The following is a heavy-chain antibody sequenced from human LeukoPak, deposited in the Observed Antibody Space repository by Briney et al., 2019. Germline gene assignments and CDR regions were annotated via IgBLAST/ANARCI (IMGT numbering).Heavy chain of an antibody. V-gene: IGHV4-4*02. CDR3: ASLVATATYNWFDP. J-gene: IGHJ5*02. CDR1: GGSISSSNW. D-gene: IGHD2-21*02. CDR2: IYHSGST. Sequence: SGTLSLTCAVSGGSISSSNWWSWVRQPPGKGLEWIGEIYHSGSTNYNPSLKSRVTISVDKSKNQFSLKLSSVTAADTAVYYCASLVATATYNWFDPWGQGTLVTVSS.